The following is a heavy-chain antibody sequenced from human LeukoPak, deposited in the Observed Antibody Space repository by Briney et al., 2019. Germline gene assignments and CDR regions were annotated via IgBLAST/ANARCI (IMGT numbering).Heavy chain of an antibody. D-gene: IGHD5-24*01. J-gene: IGHJ4*02. CDR1: GPSIGSFY. V-gene: IGHV4-59*01. Sequence: SEILSLTCSVSGPSIGSFYWSWIRQPPGRGLEWVGSINYSGTTNYNPSLKSRVTMSIDTSKNQVSLKLNSVTAADTAVYYCARDPIHRDDYNAEWGQGVLVSVSS. CDR3: ARDPIHRDDYNAE. CDR2: INYSGTT.